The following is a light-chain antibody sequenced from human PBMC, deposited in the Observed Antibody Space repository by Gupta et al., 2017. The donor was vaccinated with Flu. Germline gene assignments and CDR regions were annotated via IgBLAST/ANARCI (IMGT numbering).Light chain of an antibody. CDR2: GAS. Sequence: SLSASVGDRVTITCRASQGIRNDLAWYQQKPGKAPKRLIYGASSLQSGVPSRCSGSGFGTEFTLTISSLQPEDFATYYCLQYNDYPRTFGQGTKVEIK. CDR3: LQYNDYPRT. V-gene: IGKV1-17*01. J-gene: IGKJ1*01. CDR1: QGIRND.